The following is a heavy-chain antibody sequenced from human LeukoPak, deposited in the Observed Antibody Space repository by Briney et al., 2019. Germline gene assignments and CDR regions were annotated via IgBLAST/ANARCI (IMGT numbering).Heavy chain of an antibody. J-gene: IGHJ6*04. CDR3: AREGYSYGSYYYYHIDV. V-gene: IGHV4-59*01. D-gene: IGHD5-18*01. Sequence: PSETLSLTCTVPGGSISRYYWSGIRQPPGKGLEWIGYIYYSGSTNYNPSLKSRVTISVDTSKNQFSLKLSSVTAADTAVYYCAREGYSYGSYYYYHIDVWGKGTTVTVSS. CDR1: GGSISRYY. CDR2: IYYSGST.